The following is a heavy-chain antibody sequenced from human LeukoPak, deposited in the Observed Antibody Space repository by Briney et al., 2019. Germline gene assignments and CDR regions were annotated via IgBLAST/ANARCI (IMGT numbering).Heavy chain of an antibody. CDR1: GGTFSSYA. J-gene: IGHJ4*02. V-gene: IGHV1-69*13. D-gene: IGHD5-12*01. Sequence: SVKVSCKASGGTFSSYAISWVRQAPGQGLEWLGGIIPIFGTANYAQKFQGRVTITADESTSTAYMELSSLRSEDTAVYYCARLSHGYGYYFDYWGQGTLVTVSS. CDR3: ARLSHGYGYYFDY. CDR2: IIPIFGTA.